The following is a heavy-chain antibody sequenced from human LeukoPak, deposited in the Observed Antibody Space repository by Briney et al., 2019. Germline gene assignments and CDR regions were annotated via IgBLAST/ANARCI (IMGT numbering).Heavy chain of an antibody. Sequence: ASVKVSCKASGYTFTSYGISWVRQAPGQGLEWMGWISAYNGNTNYAQKLQGRVTMTIDTSTSTAYMELRSLRSDDTAVYYCARDLWEYYYYYYGMDVWGQGTTVTVSS. V-gene: IGHV1-18*01. J-gene: IGHJ6*02. CDR2: ISAYNGNT. CDR1: GYTFTSYG. D-gene: IGHD1-26*01. CDR3: ARDLWEYYYYYYGMDV.